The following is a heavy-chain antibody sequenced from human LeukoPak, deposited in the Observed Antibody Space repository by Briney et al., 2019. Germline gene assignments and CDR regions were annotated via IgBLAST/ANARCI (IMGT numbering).Heavy chain of an antibody. J-gene: IGHJ4*02. CDR2: ISSSGGTM. CDR1: GFSFSNAW. D-gene: IGHD1-1*01. V-gene: IGHV3-11*01. Sequence: GGSLRLSCAASGFSFSNAWMSWVRQAPGKGLEWISYISSSGGTMTYADSVRGRFTISRDNAKNSLYLEMTSLRAEDTAVYYCARTRTNYYFDYWGQGTLVTFSS. CDR3: ARTRTNYYFDY.